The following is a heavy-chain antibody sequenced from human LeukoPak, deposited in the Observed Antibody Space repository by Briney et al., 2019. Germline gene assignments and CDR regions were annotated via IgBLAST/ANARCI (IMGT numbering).Heavy chain of an antibody. D-gene: IGHD3-22*01. CDR3: ASYEYYYDSSGVR. Sequence: PGGSLRLSCAASGFTVSSNYMSWVRQAPGKGLEWVSVIYSGGSTYYADSVKGRFTISRDNSKNTLYLQMNSLRAEDTTVYYCASYEYYYDSSGVRRGQGTLVTVSS. J-gene: IGHJ4*02. CDR2: IYSGGST. V-gene: IGHV3-66*01. CDR1: GFTVSSNY.